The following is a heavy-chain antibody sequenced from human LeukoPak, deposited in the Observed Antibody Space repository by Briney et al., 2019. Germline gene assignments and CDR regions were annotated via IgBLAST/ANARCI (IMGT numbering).Heavy chain of an antibody. CDR3: ARVRRYFDWLVPQPYYMDV. J-gene: IGHJ6*03. V-gene: IGHV3-7*01. D-gene: IGHD3-9*01. CDR2: IKQDGSEK. Sequence: GGSLRLSCAASGFTFSSYSMNWVRQAPGKGLEWVANIKQDGSEKYYVDSVKGRFTISRDNAKNSLYLQMNSLRAEDTAVYYCARVRRYFDWLVPQPYYMDVWGKGTTVTVSS. CDR1: GFTFSSYS.